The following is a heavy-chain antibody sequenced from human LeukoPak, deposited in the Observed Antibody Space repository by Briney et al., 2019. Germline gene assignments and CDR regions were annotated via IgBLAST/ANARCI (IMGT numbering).Heavy chain of an antibody. Sequence: SVKVSCKASGYTFTSYYMHWVRQAPGQGLEWMGIINPSGGSTSYAQKFQGRVTMTRDMSTSTVYMELSRLRSEVTAVYYCARDRSGYYYFDYWGQGTLVTVSS. CDR2: INPSGGST. V-gene: IGHV1-46*01. CDR3: ARDRSGYYYFDY. J-gene: IGHJ4*02. D-gene: IGHD3-22*01. CDR1: GYTFTSYY.